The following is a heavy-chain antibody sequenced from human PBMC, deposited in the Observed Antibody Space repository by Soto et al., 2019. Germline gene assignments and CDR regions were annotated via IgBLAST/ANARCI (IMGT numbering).Heavy chain of an antibody. D-gene: IGHD3-22*01. V-gene: IGHV3-74*01. J-gene: IGHJ6*02. CDR3: ATGATYYYDSSGYYPSDYYYGMDV. Sequence: GGSLRLSCAASGFTFSYYYMGWIRQAPGKGLVWVSRINSDGSSTSYADSVKGRFTISRDNAKNTLDLQMHSLRAEDTAVYYCATGATYYYDSSGYYPSDYYYGMDVWGQGTTVTGSS. CDR2: INSDGSST. CDR1: GFTFSYYY.